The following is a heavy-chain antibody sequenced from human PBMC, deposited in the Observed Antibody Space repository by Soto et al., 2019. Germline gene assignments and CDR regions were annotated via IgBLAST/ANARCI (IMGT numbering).Heavy chain of an antibody. CDR1: GYTFTSYS. CDR2: ISAYSGNT. Sequence: ASVKVSCKXSGYTFTSYSISWVRQAPGQGLEWMGWISAYSGNTNYAQKLQGRVTMTTDTSTSTAYMELRSLRSDDTAVYYCARVQGVSSGGYGMDVWGQGTTVTVSS. J-gene: IGHJ6*02. D-gene: IGHD2-15*01. CDR3: ARVQGVSSGGYGMDV. V-gene: IGHV1-18*01.